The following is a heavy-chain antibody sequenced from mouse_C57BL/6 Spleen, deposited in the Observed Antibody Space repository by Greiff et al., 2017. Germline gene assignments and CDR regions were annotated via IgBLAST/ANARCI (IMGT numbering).Heavy chain of an antibody. CDR3: ARSTGSSYYYFDY. CDR2: IYPGSGNT. CDR1: GYSFTSYY. J-gene: IGHJ2*01. Sequence: VQLQQSGPELVKPGASVKISCKASGYSFTSYYIHWVKQRPGQGLEWIGWIYPGSGNTKYNEKFKGKATLTADTSSSTAYMQLSSLTSEDSAVYYCARSTGSSYYYFDYWGQGTTLTVSS. D-gene: IGHD1-1*01. V-gene: IGHV1-66*01.